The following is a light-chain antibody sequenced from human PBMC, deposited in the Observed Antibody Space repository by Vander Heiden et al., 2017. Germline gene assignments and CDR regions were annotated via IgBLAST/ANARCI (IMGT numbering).Light chain of an antibody. CDR3: QQSYRTSYT. Sequence: DIQMTQSPSSLSASVGDRVTITCRASQSVTTHLNWYQQKPGKPPELLIFGASGLQTGVPARFSGSGSGTDFTLTISSLQPEDFAIYYCQQSYRTSYTFGHRTKLEIK. J-gene: IGKJ2*01. CDR2: GAS. V-gene: IGKV1-39*01. CDR1: QSVTTH.